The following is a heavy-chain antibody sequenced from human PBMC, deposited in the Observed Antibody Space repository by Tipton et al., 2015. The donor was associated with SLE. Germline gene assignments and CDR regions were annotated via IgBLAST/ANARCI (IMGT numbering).Heavy chain of an antibody. J-gene: IGHJ3*02. V-gene: IGHV4-39*07. Sequence: TLSLTCTVSGGSISSSSYYWGWIRQPPGKGLEWIGSIYYSGSTYYNPSLKSRVTISVDTSKNQFSLKLSSVTAADTAVYYCASIDSSGYTPGIWGQGTMVTVSS. CDR2: IYYSGST. CDR3: ASIDSSGYTPGI. CDR1: GGSISSSSYY. D-gene: IGHD3-22*01.